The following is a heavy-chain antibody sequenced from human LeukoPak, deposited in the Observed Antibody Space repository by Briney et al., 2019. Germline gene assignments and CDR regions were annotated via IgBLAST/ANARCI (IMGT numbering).Heavy chain of an antibody. CDR1: GFTFSSYE. CDR3: ARSSSWYLDAFDI. D-gene: IGHD6-13*01. J-gene: IGHJ3*02. Sequence: GGSLRLSCAASGFTFSSYEMNWVRQAPGKGLEWVSYISSSGSTIYYADSVKGRFTISRDNAKKSLYLQMNSLRAEDTAVYYCARSSSWYLDAFDIWGQGTMVTVSS. CDR2: ISSSGSTI. V-gene: IGHV3-48*03.